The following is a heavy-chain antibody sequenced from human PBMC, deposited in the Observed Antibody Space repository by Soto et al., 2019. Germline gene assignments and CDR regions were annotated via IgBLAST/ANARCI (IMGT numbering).Heavy chain of an antibody. CDR2: INGGDGSE. CDR1: GFTFRSSP. J-gene: IGHJ6*02. CDR3: ARDRYSGCYFYYYGMDV. V-gene: IGHV3-23*01. Sequence: GGSLRLSCAVSGFTFRSSPMSWVRRAPGKGLEWVSGINGGDGSEHYVDSVRGRFTIIRDNSKNLLLLQMNSLRVEDTAMYYCARDRYSGCYFYYYGMDVWGQGTTVTVSS. D-gene: IGHD1-26*01.